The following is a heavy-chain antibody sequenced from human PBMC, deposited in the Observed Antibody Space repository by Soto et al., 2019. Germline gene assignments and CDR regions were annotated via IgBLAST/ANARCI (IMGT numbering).Heavy chain of an antibody. V-gene: IGHV3-23*01. CDR1: GFTFSSYA. CDR2: ISGSGGST. J-gene: IGHJ1*01. D-gene: IGHD4-17*01. CDR3: AKDLGTVTRGYFQH. Sequence: HPGGSLRLSCAASGFTFSSYAMSWVRQAPGKGLEWVSAISGSGGSTYYADSVKGRFTISRDSSKNTLYLQMNSLRAEDTAVYYSAKDLGTVTRGYFQHWGQGTLVTVSS.